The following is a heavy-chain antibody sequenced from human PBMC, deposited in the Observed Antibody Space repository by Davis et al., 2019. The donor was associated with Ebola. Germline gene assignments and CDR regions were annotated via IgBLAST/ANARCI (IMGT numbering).Heavy chain of an antibody. CDR3: ARNGGYSYGTYYYYGMDV. CDR1: GDTFNKNS. J-gene: IGHJ6*02. V-gene: IGHV1-69*02. Sequence: SVKVSCKPSGDTFNKNSISWVRQAPGQGLEWMGRIIPILGIANYAQKFQGRVTITADKSTSTAYMQLSSLRSEDTAVYYCARNGGYSYGTYYYYGMDVWGQGTTVTVSS. D-gene: IGHD5-18*01. CDR2: IIPILGIA.